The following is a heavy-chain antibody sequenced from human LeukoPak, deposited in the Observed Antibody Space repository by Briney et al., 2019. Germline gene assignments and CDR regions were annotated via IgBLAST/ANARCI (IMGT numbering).Heavy chain of an antibody. CDR1: GGSISGYY. CDR2: IYSSGST. Sequence: NPSETLSLTCTVSGGSISGYYWSWIRQLAGKGLEWIGRIYSSGSTNYNPSLKSRLTMSVDTSKNQFSLKLSSVTAADTAVYYCARGDSSSWYYFDFWGQGTLVTVSS. J-gene: IGHJ4*02. CDR3: ARGDSSSWYYFDF. V-gene: IGHV4-4*07. D-gene: IGHD6-13*01.